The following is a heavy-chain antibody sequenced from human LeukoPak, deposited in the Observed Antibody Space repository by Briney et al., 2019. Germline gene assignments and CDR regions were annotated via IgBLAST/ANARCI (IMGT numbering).Heavy chain of an antibody. V-gene: IGHV3-48*04. Sequence: RGSLRLSCAASGFTFSSYAMNWVRQAPGKGLDWVSYISSSSTTIYYADSVKGRFTMSRDNAKNSLYLQMNSLRAGDSAVYYCVRDSRHVPAYWGQGILVTVSS. CDR2: ISSSSTTI. CDR3: VRDSRHVPAY. CDR1: GFTFSSYA. J-gene: IGHJ4*02.